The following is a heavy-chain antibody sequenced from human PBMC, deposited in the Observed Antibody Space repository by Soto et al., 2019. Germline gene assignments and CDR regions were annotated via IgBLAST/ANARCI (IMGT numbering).Heavy chain of an antibody. D-gene: IGHD6-19*01. CDR2: INAGNGNT. V-gene: IGHV1-3*01. J-gene: IGHJ3*02. CDR1: GYTFTSYA. CDR3: ARDRGYSSGWYVSGDAFDI. Sequence: GASVKVSCKASGYTFTSYAMHWVRQAPGQRLGWMGWINAGNGNTKYSQKFQGRVTITRDTSASTAYMELSSLRSEDTAVYYCARDRGYSSGWYVSGDAFDIWGQGTMVTVSS.